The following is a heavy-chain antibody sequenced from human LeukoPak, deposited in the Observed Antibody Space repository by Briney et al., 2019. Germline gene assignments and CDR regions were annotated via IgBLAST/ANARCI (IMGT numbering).Heavy chain of an antibody. CDR1: GGSISSSY. D-gene: IGHD3-3*01. Sequence: LETLSLTCSVSGGSISSSYWNWIRQPPGRGLEWIGYSYYTGDSNYSPSLKSRVTISFATSKNQFSPRLRSVTATDTAVYYCARRVHNRGLYDLGAFDIWGQGTMVTVSS. CDR3: ARRVHNRGLYDLGAFDI. CDR2: SYYTGDS. V-gene: IGHV4-59*08. J-gene: IGHJ3*02.